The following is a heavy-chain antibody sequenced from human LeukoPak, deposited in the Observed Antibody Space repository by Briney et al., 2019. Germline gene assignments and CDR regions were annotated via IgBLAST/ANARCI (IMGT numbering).Heavy chain of an antibody. D-gene: IGHD2-21*02. CDR3: ARDSRVSDVTSPYYYYGMDV. J-gene: IGHJ6*02. Sequence: ASVKVSCKASGYTFTSYGIRWVRQAPGQGLAWMGWISAYNGNTNYAQKLQGRVTMTTDTSTSTAYMELRSLRSDDTAVYYCARDSRVSDVTSPYYYYGMDVWGQGTTVTVSS. CDR2: ISAYNGNT. V-gene: IGHV1-18*01. CDR1: GYTFTSYG.